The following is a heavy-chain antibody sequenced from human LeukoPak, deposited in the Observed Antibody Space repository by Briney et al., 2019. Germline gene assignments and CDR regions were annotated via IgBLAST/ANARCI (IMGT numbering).Heavy chain of an antibody. Sequence: SETLSLTCTVSGGSIRSYYWSWIRQPPGKGLEWIGYIHYTGSTNYNPSLKSRVTISVDTSKNQFSLQLSSVTATDTAVYYCARHSSSWYPDYWGQGTLVTVSS. CDR1: GGSIRSYY. CDR3: ARHSSSWYPDY. D-gene: IGHD6-13*01. J-gene: IGHJ4*02. CDR2: IHYTGST. V-gene: IGHV4-59*08.